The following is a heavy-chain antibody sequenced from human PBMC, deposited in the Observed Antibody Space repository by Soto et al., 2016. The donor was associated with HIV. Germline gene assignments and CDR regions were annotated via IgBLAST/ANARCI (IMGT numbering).Heavy chain of an antibody. V-gene: IGHV3-66*01. D-gene: IGHD2-15*01. J-gene: IGHJ4*02. CDR2: IYSGGTT. CDR3: ARDRRGGLLRYFDY. CDR1: GFTVNSNY. Sequence: EVQLVESGGGLVQPGGSLRLSCAASGFTVNSNYLNWVRQAPGKGLEWVSLIYSGGTTYYADSVKGRFIISKDNSKNTLYLQMNSLRAEDTAVYYCARDRRGGLLRYFDYVGQGTLVTVSS.